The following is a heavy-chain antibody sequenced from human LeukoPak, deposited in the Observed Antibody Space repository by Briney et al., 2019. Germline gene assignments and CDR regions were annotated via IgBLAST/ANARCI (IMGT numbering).Heavy chain of an antibody. V-gene: IGHV3-23*01. Sequence: GGSLRLSCAASGFTFSSYAMSWVRQAPGKGLEWVSAISGSGGSTNYADSVKGRFTISRDNAKNTLYLQMNSLRAEDTAVYYCARDITQRGYSGNFDYWGQGTLVTVSS. CDR3: ARDITQRGYSGNFDY. J-gene: IGHJ4*02. CDR2: ISGSGGST. D-gene: IGHD5-12*01. CDR1: GFTFSSYA.